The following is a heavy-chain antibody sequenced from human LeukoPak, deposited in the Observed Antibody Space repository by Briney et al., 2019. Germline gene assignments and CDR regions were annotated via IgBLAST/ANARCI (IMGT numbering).Heavy chain of an antibody. CDR1: GGSISSYY. CDR2: IYYSGST. D-gene: IGHD3-22*01. CDR3: ARRESSGYYRGGDWYFDL. Sequence: PSETLSLTCTVSGGSISSYYWSWIRQPPGKGLEWIGSIYYSGSTYYNPSLKSRVTISVDTSKNQFSLKLSSVTAADTAVYYCARRESSGYYRGGDWYFDLWGRGTLVTVSS. J-gene: IGHJ2*01. V-gene: IGHV4-59*05.